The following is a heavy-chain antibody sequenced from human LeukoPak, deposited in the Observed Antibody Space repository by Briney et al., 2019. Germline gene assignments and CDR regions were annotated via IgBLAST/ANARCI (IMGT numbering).Heavy chain of an antibody. Sequence: GRSLRLSCAASGFTFSSYGMHWVRQAPGKGLEWVAVISCDGSNKYYADSVKGRFTISRGNAKNSLYLQMNSLRAEDTALYYCAKAASLDYWGQGTLVTVSS. CDR2: ISCDGSNK. CDR1: GFTFSSYG. J-gene: IGHJ4*02. V-gene: IGHV3-30*18. CDR3: AKAASLDY.